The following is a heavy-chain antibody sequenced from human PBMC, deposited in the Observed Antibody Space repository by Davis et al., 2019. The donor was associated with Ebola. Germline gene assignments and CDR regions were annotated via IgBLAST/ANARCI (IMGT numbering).Heavy chain of an antibody. V-gene: IGHV1-18*04. CDR3: ARGYRELHDAMDV. J-gene: IGHJ6*02. CDR2: ISGYNGNT. CDR1: GYMFTNYG. Sequence: AASVKVSCKASGYMFTNYGISWVRQAPGQGLEWMGWISGYNGNTDYAQTVQGRVSMTTDTSTSTAYMELRSLRSDDTAVYYCARGYRELHDAMDVWGQGTTITVSS. D-gene: IGHD1-7*01.